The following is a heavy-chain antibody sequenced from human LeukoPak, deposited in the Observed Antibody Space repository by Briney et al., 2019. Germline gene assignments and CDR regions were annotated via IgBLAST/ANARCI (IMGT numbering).Heavy chain of an antibody. D-gene: IGHD5-24*01. CDR2: ISTSSSYI. Sequence: GGSLRLSCAASGFTFSSYSMNWVRQAPGKGLEWVSSISTSSSYINYADSVKGRSTISRDNAKNSLYLQMNSLRAEDTAVYYCARDARDENWFDPWGQGTLVTVSS. J-gene: IGHJ5*02. CDR1: GFTFSSYS. CDR3: ARDARDENWFDP. V-gene: IGHV3-21*01.